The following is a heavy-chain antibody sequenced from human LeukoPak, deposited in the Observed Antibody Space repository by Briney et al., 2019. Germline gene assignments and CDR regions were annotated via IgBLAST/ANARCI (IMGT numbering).Heavy chain of an antibody. CDR1: GYTFTSYG. V-gene: IGHV1-18*01. Sequence: GASVKVSCKASGYTFTSYGISWVRQAPGQGLEWMGWISAYNGNTNYAQKLQGRVTMTTDTSTSAAYMELRSLRSDDTAVYYCARGSDDYYDSSGYYGYWGQGTLVTVSS. CDR2: ISAYNGNT. CDR3: ARGSDDYYDSSGYYGY. J-gene: IGHJ4*02. D-gene: IGHD3-22*01.